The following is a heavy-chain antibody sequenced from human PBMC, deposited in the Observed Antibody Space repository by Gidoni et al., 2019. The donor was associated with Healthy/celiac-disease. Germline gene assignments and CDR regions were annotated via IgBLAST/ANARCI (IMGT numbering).Heavy chain of an antibody. CDR3: ARDETTVTPMYFDY. Sequence: EVQLVESGGGLVQPGGSLRLSCAASGFTFSSYEMNWVRQAPGKGLEWVSYISSSGSTIYYADSVKGRFTISRDNAKNSLYLQMNSLRAEDTAVYYCARDETTVTPMYFDYWGQGTLVTVSS. CDR2: ISSSGSTI. CDR1: GFTFSSYE. V-gene: IGHV3-48*03. J-gene: IGHJ4*02. D-gene: IGHD4-17*01.